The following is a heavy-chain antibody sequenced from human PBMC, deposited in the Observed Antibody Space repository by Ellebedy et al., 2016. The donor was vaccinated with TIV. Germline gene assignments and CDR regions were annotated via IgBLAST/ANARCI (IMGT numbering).Heavy chain of an antibody. CDR1: GFTFSNYG. CDR3: ARDAVKLATEAFDI. J-gene: IGHJ3*02. Sequence: GESLKISCAASGFTFSNYGMHWVRQAPGKGLEWVAVIWYDGSNKYYADSVKGRFTISRDNSKNTLYLQMNSLRAEDTAVYYCARDAVKLATEAFDIWGQGTMVTVSS. CDR2: IWYDGSNK. D-gene: IGHD6-13*01. V-gene: IGHV3-33*01.